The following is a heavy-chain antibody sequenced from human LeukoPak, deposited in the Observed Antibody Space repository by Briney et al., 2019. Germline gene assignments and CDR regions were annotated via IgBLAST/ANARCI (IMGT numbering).Heavy chain of an antibody. CDR2: ISYDGSNK. J-gene: IGHJ4*02. Sequence: GGSLRLSCAASGFTFSSYGMHWVRQAPGKGLEWVAVISYDGSNKYYADSVKGRFTISRDNSKNTLYLQMNSLRAEDTAVYYCAKDLGYIDYWGQGTLVTVSS. CDR1: GFTFSSYG. D-gene: IGHD3-10*01. CDR3: AKDLGYIDY. V-gene: IGHV3-30*18.